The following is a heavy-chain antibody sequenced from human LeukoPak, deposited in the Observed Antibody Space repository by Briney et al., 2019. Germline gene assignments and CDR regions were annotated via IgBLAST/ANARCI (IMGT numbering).Heavy chain of an antibody. CDR2: ISSSGSTI. CDR1: GFTFSSYE. CDR3: ARSNCNSCYLGVWYYFDY. D-gene: IGHD1/OR15-1a*01. Sequence: GGSLRLSCAASGFTFSSYEMNWVRQAPGKGLEWVSYISSSGSTIYYADSVKGRFTISRDNSKNTLHLQMNSLRVEDTAVYYCARSNCNSCYLGVWYYFDYWGQGTLVTVSS. V-gene: IGHV3-48*03. J-gene: IGHJ4*02.